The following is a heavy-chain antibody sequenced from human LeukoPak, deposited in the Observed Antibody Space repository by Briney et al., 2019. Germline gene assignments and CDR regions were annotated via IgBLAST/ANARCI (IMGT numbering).Heavy chain of an antibody. Sequence: GGSLRLSCAASGFTFSSYSMNWVRQAPGKGLEWVSSISSSRSYIYYADSVKGRFTISRDNAKNSLYLQMNSLRAEDTAVYYCARDGYSSSSQYYYYYGMDVWGQGTTVTVSS. CDR2: ISSSRSYI. D-gene: IGHD6-13*01. CDR1: GFTFSSYS. V-gene: IGHV3-21*01. CDR3: ARDGYSSSSQYYYYYGMDV. J-gene: IGHJ6*02.